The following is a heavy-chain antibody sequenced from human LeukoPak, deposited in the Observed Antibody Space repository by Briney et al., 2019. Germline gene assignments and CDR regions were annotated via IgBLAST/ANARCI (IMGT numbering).Heavy chain of an antibody. J-gene: IGHJ6*03. CDR1: GGSISSYY. CDR3: ARGRMRKGTMVRGTYYMDV. D-gene: IGHD3-10*01. V-gene: IGHV4-4*07. Sequence: SETLSLTCTVSGGSISSYYWSWIRQPAGKGLEWIGRIYTSGSTNYNPSLKSRVTMSVDTSKNQFSLKLSSVTAADTAVYYCARGRMRKGTMVRGTYYMDVWGKGTTVTVSS. CDR2: IYTSGST.